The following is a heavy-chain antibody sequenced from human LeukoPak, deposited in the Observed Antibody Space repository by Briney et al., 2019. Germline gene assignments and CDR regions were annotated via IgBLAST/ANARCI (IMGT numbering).Heavy chain of an antibody. CDR2: IYTSGST. D-gene: IGHD3-10*01. CDR1: GGSISSGSYD. Sequence: SETLSLTCTVSGGSISSGSYDWSSIRQPAGKGLEWIGRIYTSGSTNYNPSLKSRVTISVDTSKNQFSLKLSSVTAADTAVYYCARDLVPGVFDYWGQGTLVTVSS. CDR3: ARDLVPGVFDY. V-gene: IGHV4-61*02. J-gene: IGHJ4*02.